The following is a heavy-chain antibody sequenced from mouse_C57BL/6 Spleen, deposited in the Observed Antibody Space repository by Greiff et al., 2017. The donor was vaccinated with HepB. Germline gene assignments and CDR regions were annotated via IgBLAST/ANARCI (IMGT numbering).Heavy chain of an antibody. CDR2: IYPSDSET. CDR3: ARTNWAYFDY. CDR1: GYTFTSYW. V-gene: IGHV1-61*01. J-gene: IGHJ2*01. D-gene: IGHD4-1*01. Sequence: VQLQQPGAELVRPGSSVKLSCKASGYTFTSYWMDWVKQRPGQGLEWIGNIYPSDSETHYNQKFKDKATLTVDKSSSTAYMQLSSLTSEDSAVYYCARTNWAYFDYWGQGTTLTVSS.